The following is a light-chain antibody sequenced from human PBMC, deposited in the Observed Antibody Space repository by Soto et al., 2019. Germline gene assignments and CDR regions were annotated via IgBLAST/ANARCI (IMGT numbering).Light chain of an antibody. J-gene: IGKJ1*01. V-gene: IGKV3-15*01. Sequence: EIVLTQSPVTLSVSPGERATLSCTASQSVGSNLAWYQQKPGQAPRLLIYGASTRATGIPDTFTGSGTATAFTLTISSLQYDDFAVYYCQQYHDWPQTFGQGTKVDIK. CDR3: QQYHDWPQT. CDR2: GAS. CDR1: QSVGSN.